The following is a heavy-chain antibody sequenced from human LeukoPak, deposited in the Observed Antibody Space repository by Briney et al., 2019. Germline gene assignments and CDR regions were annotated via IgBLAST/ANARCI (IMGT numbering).Heavy chain of an antibody. Sequence: GESLKISCKGSGYSFTSYWIGWVRQMPGKGLEWMGIIYPGDSDTRYSPSFQGQVTISADKSISTAYLQWSSLKASDTAMCYCARREPNYYDSSAHMAFDIWGQGTMVTVSS. D-gene: IGHD3-22*01. CDR1: GYSFTSYW. J-gene: IGHJ3*02. V-gene: IGHV5-51*01. CDR3: ARREPNYYDSSAHMAFDI. CDR2: IYPGDSDT.